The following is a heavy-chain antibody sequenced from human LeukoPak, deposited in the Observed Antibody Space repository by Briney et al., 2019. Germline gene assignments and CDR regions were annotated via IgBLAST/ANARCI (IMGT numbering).Heavy chain of an antibody. D-gene: IGHD3-10*01. V-gene: IGHV4-39*01. J-gene: IGHJ6*02. CDR1: GGSISSSSYY. Sequence: MTSETLSLTCTVSGGSISSSSYYWGWIRQPPGKGLEWIGSIYYSGSTYYNPPLKSRVTISVDTSKNQFSLKLSSVTAADTAVYYCATTDLWFGESPHPMDVWGQGTTVTVSS. CDR3: ATTDLWFGESPHPMDV. CDR2: IYYSGST.